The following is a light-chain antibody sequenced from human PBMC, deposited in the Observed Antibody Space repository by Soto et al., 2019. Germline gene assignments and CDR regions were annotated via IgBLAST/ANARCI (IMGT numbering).Light chain of an antibody. V-gene: IGLV2-14*01. CDR2: EVS. CDR1: SSDVGGYNY. J-gene: IGLJ1*01. CDR3: SSNTRSSLYV. Sequence: QSALTQPASVSGSPGQSIAISCTGTSSDVGGYNYVSWHQQHPGKAPKLMIFEVSYRPSGVSDRLSGSKSGNTAYLNISGLQADDEADYYCSSNTRSSLYVFGTGTKLTVL.